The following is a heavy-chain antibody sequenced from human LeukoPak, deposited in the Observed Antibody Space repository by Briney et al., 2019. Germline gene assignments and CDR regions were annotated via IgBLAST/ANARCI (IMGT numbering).Heavy chain of an antibody. J-gene: IGHJ4*02. V-gene: IGHV4-61*01. D-gene: IGHD6-19*01. CDR3: ARESSSGFYFHY. Sequence: PSETLSLTCTVSGGSISSGSYYWSWIRQPPGKGLEWIGYIYYSGSTNYNPSLKSRVTISVDTSKNQFSLKLSSVTAADTAVYYCARESSSGFYFHYWGQGALVTVSS. CDR2: IYYSGST. CDR1: GGSISSGSYY.